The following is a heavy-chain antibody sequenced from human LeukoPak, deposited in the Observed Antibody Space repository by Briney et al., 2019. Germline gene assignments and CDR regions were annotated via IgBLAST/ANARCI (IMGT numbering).Heavy chain of an antibody. J-gene: IGHJ4*02. CDR3: ARQASEKQWPYYFDY. V-gene: IGHV4-59*05. CDR1: GGSISSYY. Sequence: SETLSLTCTVSGGSISSYYWSWIRQPPGKGLEWIGSIYYSGSTYYNPSLKSRVTISVDTSKNQFSLKLSSVTAADTAVYYCARQASEKQWPYYFDYWGQGTPVTVSS. D-gene: IGHD6-19*01. CDR2: IYYSGST.